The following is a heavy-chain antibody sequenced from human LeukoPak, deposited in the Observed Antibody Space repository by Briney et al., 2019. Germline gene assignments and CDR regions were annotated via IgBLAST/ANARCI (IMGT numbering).Heavy chain of an antibody. CDR1: GYTLTELS. Sequence: GASVKVSCKVSGYTLTELSMHWVRQAPGKGLEWMGGFDPEDGETIYAQKFQGRVTVTEDTSTDTAYMELSNLRSEDTAVYYCATVLLGYCSGGSCYWFDPWGQGTLVTVSS. CDR3: ATVLLGYCSGGSCYWFDP. D-gene: IGHD2-15*01. J-gene: IGHJ5*02. CDR2: FDPEDGET. V-gene: IGHV1-24*01.